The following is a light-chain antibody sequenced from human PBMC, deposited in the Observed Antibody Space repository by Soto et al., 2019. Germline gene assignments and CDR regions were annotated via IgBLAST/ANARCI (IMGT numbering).Light chain of an antibody. V-gene: IGLV1-44*01. CDR2: SNN. CDR3: AAWDDRLNVVV. Sequence: QSVLTQPPSASGTPGQRVTISCSGSSSNIGSNTVNWYQQLPGTSPKLLISSNNQRPSGVPDRFSGSKSGTSASLAISGLQSEDDADYYCAAWDDRLNVVVFGGGTKLTVL. J-gene: IGLJ2*01. CDR1: SSNIGSNT.